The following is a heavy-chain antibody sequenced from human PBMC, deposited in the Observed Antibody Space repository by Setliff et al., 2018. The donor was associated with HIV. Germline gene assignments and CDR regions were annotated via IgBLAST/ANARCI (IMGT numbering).Heavy chain of an antibody. CDR3: WGASIAARGWFDP. CDR1: GFTFISYS. J-gene: IGHJ5*02. CDR2: ISSSSSTI. Sequence: GGSLRLSCAASGFTFISYSMNWVRQAPGKGLEWVSYISSSSSTIYYADSVKGRFTISRDNAKNSLYLQMNSLRAEDTAVYYCWGASIAARGWFDPWGQGTLVTVSS. D-gene: IGHD6-6*01. V-gene: IGHV3-48*01.